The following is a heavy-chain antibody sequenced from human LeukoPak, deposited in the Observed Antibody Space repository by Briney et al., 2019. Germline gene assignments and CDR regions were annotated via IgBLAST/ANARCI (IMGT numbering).Heavy chain of an antibody. J-gene: IGHJ5*02. V-gene: IGHV1-2*06. D-gene: IGHD2-2*01. CDR1: GYTFTGYN. Sequence: GASVKVSCEASGYTFTGYNIHWVRQAPGQGLEWMGRIYPNGGGTNYAQKFQGRVTMTRDTSISTVYMELSSLRSDDTAVYYCARGWQYQFDPWGQGTLVTVSS. CDR2: IYPNGGGT. CDR3: ARGWQYQFDP.